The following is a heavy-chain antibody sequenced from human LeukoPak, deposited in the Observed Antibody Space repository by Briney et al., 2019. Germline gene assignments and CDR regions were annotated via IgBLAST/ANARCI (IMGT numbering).Heavy chain of an antibody. J-gene: IGHJ4*02. CDR2: ISGSGGST. D-gene: IGHD3-16*02. Sequence: PGGSLRLSWAASGFTFSSYAMSWVRQAPWKGLEWVSAISGSGGSTYYADSVKGRFTISRDNSKNTLYLQMGSLRPEDMAVYFCTRGPGYDYVWGTYRADYWGQGTLVTVSS. CDR1: GFTFSSYA. V-gene: IGHV3-23*01. CDR3: TRGPGYDYVWGTYRADY.